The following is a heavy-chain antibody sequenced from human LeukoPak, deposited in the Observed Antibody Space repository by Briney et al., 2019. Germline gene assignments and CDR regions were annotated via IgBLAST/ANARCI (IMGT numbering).Heavy chain of an antibody. J-gene: IGHJ5*02. CDR1: GGSISSYY. D-gene: IGHD4-11*01. Sequence: PSETLSLTCTVSGGSISSYYWSWLRQPPGKGLEGMGYIYYSGSTNYNPSLKSRVTISVDTSKNQFSLKLSSVTAADTAVYYCARENDDYSNLPASWFDPWGQGTLVTVSS. V-gene: IGHV4-59*01. CDR3: ARENDDYSNLPASWFDP. CDR2: IYYSGST.